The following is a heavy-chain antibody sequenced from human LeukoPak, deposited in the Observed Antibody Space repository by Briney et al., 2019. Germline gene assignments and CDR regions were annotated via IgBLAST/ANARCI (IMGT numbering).Heavy chain of an antibody. Sequence: PSETLSLTCTVSGGSISSYYWSWVRQPPGKGLEWIGYIYYSGSTNYNPSLKSRVTISVDTSKNQFSLKLSSVTAADTAVYYCASYDILTGYYLDYWGQGTLVTVSS. CDR3: ASYDILTGYYLDY. CDR2: IYYSGST. V-gene: IGHV4-59*01. CDR1: GGSISSYY. D-gene: IGHD3-9*01. J-gene: IGHJ4*02.